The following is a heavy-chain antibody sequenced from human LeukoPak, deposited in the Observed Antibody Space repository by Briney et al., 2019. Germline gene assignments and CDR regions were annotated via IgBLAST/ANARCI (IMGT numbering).Heavy chain of an antibody. D-gene: IGHD2-21*02. CDR3: AREEYCGGDCINY. Sequence: ASVTVSCTASGYTFTGYYTHWVRQAPGQGLEWLGRINPNSGGTNYAQKFQGRVTMTRDTSISTAYMELSRLRSDDTAVYYCAREEYCGGDCINYWGQGTLVTVSS. V-gene: IGHV1-2*06. CDR2: INPNSGGT. J-gene: IGHJ4*02. CDR1: GYTFTGYY.